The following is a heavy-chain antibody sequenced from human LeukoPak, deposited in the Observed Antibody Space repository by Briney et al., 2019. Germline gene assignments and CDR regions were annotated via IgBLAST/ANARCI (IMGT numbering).Heavy chain of an antibody. D-gene: IGHD5-18*01. CDR3: AKLTWIQLRGY. Sequence: GGSLRLSCAASGFTLSNNDMSWVRQAPGKGLEWVSAISGGGGRTYYADSVKGRFAISGDNSKNTLYLQMNSLRAEDTAVYYCAKLTWIQLRGYWGQGTLVTVSS. CDR1: GFTLSNND. V-gene: IGHV3-23*01. J-gene: IGHJ4*02. CDR2: ISGGGGRT.